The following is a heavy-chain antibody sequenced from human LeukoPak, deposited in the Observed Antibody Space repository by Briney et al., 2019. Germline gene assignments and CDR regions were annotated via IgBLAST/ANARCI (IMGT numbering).Heavy chain of an antibody. V-gene: IGHV4-4*07. CDR3: ARAGYSNYFFY. CDR1: GGSISSYY. CDR2: IYSSGRT. J-gene: IGHJ4*02. D-gene: IGHD4-11*01. Sequence: SETLSLTCTVSGGSISSYYWSWIRQPAGKGLEWLGRIYSSGRTNYNPSLKSRVTMSVDTTKNQFSLRLSSVTAADTAVYYCARAGYSNYFFYWGEGTLLSVSS.